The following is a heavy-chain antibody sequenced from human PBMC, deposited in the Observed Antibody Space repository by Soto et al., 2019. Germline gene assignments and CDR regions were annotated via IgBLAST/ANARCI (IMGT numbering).Heavy chain of an antibody. Sequence: EVQLVDSGGALVQPGESLRLSCAASGFTFSDYLMTWVRQAPGKGLEWVATIKQDGNEKYYVDSVKGRFTISRDNAKNSLYLQLNALRAEDTAVDYCAIGDWLGKWGQGTLVTVSS. CDR3: AIGDWLGK. J-gene: IGHJ4*02. V-gene: IGHV3-7*01. CDR2: IKQDGNEK. D-gene: IGHD6-19*01. CDR1: GFTFSDYL.